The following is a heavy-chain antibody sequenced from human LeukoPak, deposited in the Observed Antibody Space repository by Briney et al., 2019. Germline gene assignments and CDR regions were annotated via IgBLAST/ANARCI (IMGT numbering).Heavy chain of an antibody. Sequence: PGGSLRLSCAASGFTFSSYWMSWLRQAPGKGLEWVANIKQDGSETYYVDSVKGRFTVSRDNTKHSLYLQMSSLRAEDTAVYYCARDGWELRPSGGQGTLATVSS. D-gene: IGHD1-26*01. CDR2: IKQDGSET. CDR3: ARDGWELRPS. J-gene: IGHJ4*02. V-gene: IGHV3-7*04. CDR1: GFTFSSYW.